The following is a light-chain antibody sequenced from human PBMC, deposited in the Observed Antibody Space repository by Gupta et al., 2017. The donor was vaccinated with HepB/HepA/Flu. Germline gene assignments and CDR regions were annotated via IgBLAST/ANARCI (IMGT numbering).Light chain of an antibody. CDR1: QSVSSNY. CDR3: QQYSSSPLT. CDR2: GAS. J-gene: IGKJ4*01. V-gene: IGKV3-20*01. Sequence: EIVLTQSPGTLSLSPGERATLSCRASQSVSSNYLAWYQQKPDQAPRLLIYGASSRATGIPDRFSDSGSGTDFTLTISRLEPEDFAVYYCQQYSSSPLTFGGGTNVEIK.